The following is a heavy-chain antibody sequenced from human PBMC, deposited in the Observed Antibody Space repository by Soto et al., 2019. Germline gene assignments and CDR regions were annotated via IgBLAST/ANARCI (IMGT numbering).Heavy chain of an antibody. D-gene: IGHD2-15*01. V-gene: IGHV1-46*01. Sequence: ASVKVSCKASGYTFTGYYMHWVRQAPGQGLEWMGIINPSSGRTSYAQNFQGRVTMTSDTSTSIVYMEMSSLKSEDTAVYYCARDHNFGFILYAMDVWGQGTTVTVS. CDR2: INPSSGRT. CDR1: GYTFTGYY. J-gene: IGHJ6*02. CDR3: ARDHNFGFILYAMDV.